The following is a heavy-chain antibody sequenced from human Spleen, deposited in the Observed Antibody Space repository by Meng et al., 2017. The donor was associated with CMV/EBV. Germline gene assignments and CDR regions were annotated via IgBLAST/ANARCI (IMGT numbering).Heavy chain of an antibody. Sequence: SETLSLTXXVSXGSISXXXYYWSWIXQPPGXGXEWIGYIYYSXXXYXNPXLKRRXXISVXXSKNQFSXXXSPXXXAXXXGYYFAXGTVTSPWGDWGQGTLVTVSS. CDR1: XGSISXXXYY. J-gene: IGHJ4*02. CDR3: AXGTVTSPWGD. V-gene: IGHV4-30-4*08. D-gene: IGHD4-17*01. CDR2: IYYSXXX.